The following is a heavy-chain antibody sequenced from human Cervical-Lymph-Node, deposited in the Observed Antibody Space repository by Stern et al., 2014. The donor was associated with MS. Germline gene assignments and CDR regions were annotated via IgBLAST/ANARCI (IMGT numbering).Heavy chain of an antibody. CDR3: ARDRHDLGYCSGGSCYLPDY. J-gene: IGHJ4*02. V-gene: IGHV3-33*01. CDR2: IWYDGSNK. D-gene: IGHD2-15*01. Sequence: VQLDESGGGVVQPGRSLRLSCAASGFTFSSYGMHWVRQAPGKGLEWVAVIWYDGSNKYYADSVKGRFTISRDNSKNTLYLQMNSLRAEDTAVYYCARDRHDLGYCSGGSCYLPDYWGQGTLVTVSS. CDR1: GFTFSSYG.